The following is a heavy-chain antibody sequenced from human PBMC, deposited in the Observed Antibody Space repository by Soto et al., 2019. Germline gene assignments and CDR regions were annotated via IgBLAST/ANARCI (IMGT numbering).Heavy chain of an antibody. CDR1: GYSFSTYY. D-gene: IGHD6-13*01. Sequence: GESLKISCQCSGYSFSTYYIGWVRQMPGKGLEWMGIIYPGDSDTIYSPSFQGQVTISADKSTSTAYLQWSGLKASDTAMYYCARARAYSSSSYYFDYWGQGTVVTVS. CDR3: ARARAYSSSSYYFDY. CDR2: IYPGDSDT. V-gene: IGHV5-51*01. J-gene: IGHJ4*02.